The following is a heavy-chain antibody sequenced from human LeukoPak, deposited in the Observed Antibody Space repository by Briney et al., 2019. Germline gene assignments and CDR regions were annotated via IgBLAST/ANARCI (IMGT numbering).Heavy chain of an antibody. CDR3: ARDTYGYQLLPAD. J-gene: IGHJ4*02. D-gene: IGHD2-2*01. Sequence: GGSLRLSCAASGFTFSIYWMSWVRQAPGKGLEWVANIKQDGSEKYYVDSVKGRFTISRDNAKNLLYLQMNSPRAEDTAVYFCARDTYGYQLLPADWGQGTLVTISS. V-gene: IGHV3-7*03. CDR1: GFTFSIYW. CDR2: IKQDGSEK.